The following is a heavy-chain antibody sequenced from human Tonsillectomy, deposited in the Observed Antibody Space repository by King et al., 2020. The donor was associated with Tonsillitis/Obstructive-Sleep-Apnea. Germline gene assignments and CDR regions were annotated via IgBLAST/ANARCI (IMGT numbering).Heavy chain of an antibody. CDR2: IYYRGGT. D-gene: IGHD1-26*01. J-gene: IGHJ5*02. CDR1: GDSMTSSSYY. V-gene: IGHV4-39*01. Sequence: LQLQESGPGLVKPSETLSLTCTVSGDSMTSSSYYWGWIRQPPGKGLEWIGDIYYRGGTYYNPSLKGRVTISVDPSKNHFFLILSSVTAADTAVYYCARQGEKGWFDPWGQGTPVTVSS. CDR3: ARQGEKGWFDP.